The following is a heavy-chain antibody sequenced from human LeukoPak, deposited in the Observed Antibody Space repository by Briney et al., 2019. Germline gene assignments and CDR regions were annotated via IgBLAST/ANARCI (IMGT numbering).Heavy chain of an antibody. Sequence: GGSLRLSCAASGFTFSDYYMSWIRQAPGEGLEWVSHISSSGNAIHYADSVKGRFTISRDNAKNSPYLQMNSLRAEDTAVYYCVTYSLAVAGADHWGQGTLVTVSS. D-gene: IGHD6-19*01. CDR2: ISSSGNAI. J-gene: IGHJ5*02. CDR1: GFTFSDYY. CDR3: VTYSLAVAGADH. V-gene: IGHV3-11*04.